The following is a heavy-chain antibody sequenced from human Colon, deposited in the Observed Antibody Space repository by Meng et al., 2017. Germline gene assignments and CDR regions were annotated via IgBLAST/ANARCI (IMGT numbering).Heavy chain of an antibody. D-gene: IGHD3-22*01. CDR2: IYYSGST. Sequence: QWQRQESGPGLVRPSETLSLTCTVSGGSVSSGSYYWSWIRQPPGKGLEWIGYIYYSGSTNYNPSLKSRVTISVDTSKNQFSLKLSSVTAADTAVYYCARGASDYDFDYWGQGTLVTVSS. CDR3: ARGASDYDFDY. V-gene: IGHV4-61*01. CDR1: GGSVSSGSYY. J-gene: IGHJ4*02.